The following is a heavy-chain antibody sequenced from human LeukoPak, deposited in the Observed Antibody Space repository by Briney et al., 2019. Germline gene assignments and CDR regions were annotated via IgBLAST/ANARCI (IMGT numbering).Heavy chain of an antibody. D-gene: IGHD1-26*01. CDR2: LNHRGST. J-gene: IGHJ4*02. V-gene: IGHV4-34*01. CDR3: ASSVGSTDY. CDR1: AESLSKYY. Sequence: SETLSLTCAVYAESLSKYYWTWIRQSPGKGLEWIGELNHRGSTNLNPSLKSRVPLSVDTSKHQFSLKLTSVTAADAAVYYCASSVGSTDYWGQGTLVTVSS.